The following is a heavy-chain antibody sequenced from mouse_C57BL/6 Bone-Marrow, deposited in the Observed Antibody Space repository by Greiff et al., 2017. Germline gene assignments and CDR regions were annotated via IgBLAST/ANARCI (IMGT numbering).Heavy chain of an antibody. CDR2: IYPGNGDT. CDR3: AQEGSYYGRGFAY. V-gene: IGHV1-12*01. J-gene: IGHJ3*01. D-gene: IGHD1-1*01. CDR1: GYTFTSYN. Sequence: QSGAELVRPGASVEMSCKASGYTFTSYNMHWVKQTPRQGLEWIGAIYPGNGDTSYNQKFKGKATLTGDKSSSTAYMQLSSLTSDDSAVYFCAQEGSYYGRGFAYWGQGTLVTVSA.